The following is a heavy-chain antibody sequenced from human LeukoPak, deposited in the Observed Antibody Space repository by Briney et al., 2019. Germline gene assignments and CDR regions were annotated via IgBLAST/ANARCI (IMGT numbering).Heavy chain of an antibody. CDR1: GGTFSRYA. V-gene: IGHV1-69*13. D-gene: IGHD1-26*01. CDR3: ARGEGGADYYYMDV. J-gene: IGHJ6*03. CDR2: IIPKFGKA. Sequence: SVNVSCKASGGTFSRYAISWVRQAPGQGLEWMGEIIPKFGKANYAQKFQGRVTITADEITSTAYMDLTSLRSEDTAGYYCARGEGGADYYYMDVWGKGTTVTVSS.